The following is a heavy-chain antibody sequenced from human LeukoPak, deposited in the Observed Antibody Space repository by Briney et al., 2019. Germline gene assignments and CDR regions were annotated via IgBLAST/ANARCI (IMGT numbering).Heavy chain of an antibody. J-gene: IGHJ4*02. V-gene: IGHV3-23*01. CDR2: ISGSGGST. Sequence: GGSLRLSCAASGFTFSSYAVSWVRQAPGKGLEWVSAISGSGGSTYYADSVKGRFTISRDNSKNTLYLQMNSLRAEDTAVYYCAKGDVVVVPAANDYWGQGTLVTVSS. D-gene: IGHD2-2*01. CDR3: AKGDVVVVPAANDY. CDR1: GFTFSSYA.